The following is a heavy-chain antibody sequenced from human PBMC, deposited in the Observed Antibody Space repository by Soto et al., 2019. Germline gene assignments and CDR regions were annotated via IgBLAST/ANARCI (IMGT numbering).Heavy chain of an antibody. CDR1: GGTFSSYT. V-gene: IGHV1-69*08. J-gene: IGHJ4*02. CDR2: IIPILGIA. CDR3: ARDDSFTYYYGSGSYYG. Sequence: QVQPVQSGAEVKKPGSSVKVSCKASGGTFSSYTISWVRQAPGQGLEWMGRIIPILGIANYAQKFQGRVTITADKSTSTAYMELSSLRSEDTAVYYCARDDSFTYYYGSGSYYGWGQGTLVTVSS. D-gene: IGHD3-10*01.